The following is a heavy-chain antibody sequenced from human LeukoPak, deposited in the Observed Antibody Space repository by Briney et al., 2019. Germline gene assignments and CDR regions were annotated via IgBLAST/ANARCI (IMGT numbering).Heavy chain of an antibody. V-gene: IGHV4-34*01. CDR3: ARGRGYSYGSWLNYFDY. CDR2: INHSGST. CDR1: GGSFCGHY. J-gene: IGHJ4*02. Sequence: SETLSLTCAVYGGSFCGHYWSWIRQPPGKGLEWIGEINHSGSTNYNPSLKSRVTISVDTSKNQFSLKLSSVTAADTAVYYCARGRGYSYGSWLNYFDYWGQGTLVTVSS. D-gene: IGHD5-18*01.